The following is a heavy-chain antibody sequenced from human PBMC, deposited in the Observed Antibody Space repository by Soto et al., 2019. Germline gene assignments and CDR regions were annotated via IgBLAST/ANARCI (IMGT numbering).Heavy chain of an antibody. J-gene: IGHJ3*02. V-gene: IGHV1-8*01. CDR3: ARVSAGYIWGSYRPAADAFDI. CDR2: MNPNSGNT. Sequence: ASVKVSCKASGYTFTSYDINWVRQATGQGLEWMGWMNPNSGNTGYAQKFQGRVTMTRNTSISTAHMELSSLRSEDTAVYYCARVSAGYIWGSYRPAADAFDIWGQGTMVTVSS. D-gene: IGHD3-16*02. CDR1: GYTFTSYD.